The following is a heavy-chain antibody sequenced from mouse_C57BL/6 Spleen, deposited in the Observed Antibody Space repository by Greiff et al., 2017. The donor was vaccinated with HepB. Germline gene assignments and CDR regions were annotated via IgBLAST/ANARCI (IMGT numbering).Heavy chain of an antibody. CDR2: ISDGGSYT. CDR1: GFTFSSYA. CDR3: ARGFRGVDD. J-gene: IGHJ4*01. D-gene: IGHD3-3*01. Sequence: EVQLVESGGGLVKPGGSLKLSCAASGFTFSSYAMSWVRQTPEKRLEWVATISDGGSYTYYPDNVKGRFTISRDNAKNNLYLQMSHLKSEDTAMYYCARGFRGVDDWGQGTSVTVSS. V-gene: IGHV5-4*01.